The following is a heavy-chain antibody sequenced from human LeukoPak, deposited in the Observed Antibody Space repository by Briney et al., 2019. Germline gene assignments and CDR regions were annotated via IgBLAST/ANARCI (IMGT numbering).Heavy chain of an antibody. D-gene: IGHD3-22*01. CDR2: IKSKTDGGTT. CDR1: GFTFSNAW. V-gene: IGHV3-15*01. CDR3: TTVRADYDSSGYEEYFQH. J-gene: IGHJ1*01. Sequence: GGSLRLSRAACGFTFSNAWMSWVREAPGKGLEWGGRIKSKTDGGTTDYAPPVKGRFTISRDDSKNKLYLQMNSLKTEETAVYYCTTVRADYDSSGYEEYFQHWGQGTLVTVSS.